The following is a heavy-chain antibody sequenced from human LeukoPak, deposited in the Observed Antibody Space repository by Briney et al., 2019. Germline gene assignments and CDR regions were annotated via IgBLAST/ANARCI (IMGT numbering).Heavy chain of an antibody. J-gene: IGHJ4*02. CDR2: TKSKTDGGTT. D-gene: IGHD2-2*01. CDR3: TTFGHCSSTSCYSG. CDR1: GFTFSNAW. V-gene: IGHV3-15*01. Sequence: PGGSLRLSCADSGFTFSNAWMSWVRQAPGKGLEWVGRTKSKTDGGTTDYAAPVKGRFTISRDDSKNTLYLQMNSLKTEDTAVYYCTTFGHCSSTSCYSGWGQGTLVTVSS.